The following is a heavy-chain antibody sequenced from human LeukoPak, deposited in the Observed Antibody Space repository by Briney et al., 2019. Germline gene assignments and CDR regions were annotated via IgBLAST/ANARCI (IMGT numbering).Heavy chain of an antibody. CDR1: GFTFSSYE. D-gene: IGHD6-13*01. CDR3: ARDVSSSWYFNYGMDV. Sequence: GGSLRLPCAASGFTFSSYEMNWVRQAPGKGLEWVSYISSSGSTIYYADSVKGRFTISRDNAKNSLYLQMNSLRAEDTAVYYCARDVSSSWYFNYGMDVWGQGTTVTVSS. J-gene: IGHJ6*02. V-gene: IGHV3-48*03. CDR2: ISSSGSTI.